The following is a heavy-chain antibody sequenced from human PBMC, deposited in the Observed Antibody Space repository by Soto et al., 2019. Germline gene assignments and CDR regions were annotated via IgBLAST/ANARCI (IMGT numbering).Heavy chain of an antibody. Sequence: SQTLSLTCGISGDSVSSNSAAWNWLRQSPSRGLEWLGRTYYRSKWYNDYAVSVESRITINPDTSKNHFSLQLNFVTPEDAAVYFCARGEQYSGRIFDYWGQGTLVTVSS. CDR2: TYYRSKWYN. V-gene: IGHV6-1*01. CDR3: ARGEQYSGRIFDY. CDR1: GDSVSSNSAA. D-gene: IGHD1-26*01. J-gene: IGHJ4*02.